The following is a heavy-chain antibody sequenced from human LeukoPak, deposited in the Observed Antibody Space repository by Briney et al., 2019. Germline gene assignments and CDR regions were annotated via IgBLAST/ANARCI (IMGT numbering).Heavy chain of an antibody. CDR3: VRGYSFGPCGMDV. D-gene: IGHD2-15*01. CDR1: GFPFSSYA. Sequence: GGSLRLSCSASGFPFSSYAMHWVRQAPGKGLEYVSAISDSGGSTYYADSVKGRFTISRDNSKDTLYLQMSSLRAEDTAVYFCVRGYSFGPCGMDVWGQGTTVTV. CDR2: ISDSGGST. V-gene: IGHV3-64D*09. J-gene: IGHJ6*02.